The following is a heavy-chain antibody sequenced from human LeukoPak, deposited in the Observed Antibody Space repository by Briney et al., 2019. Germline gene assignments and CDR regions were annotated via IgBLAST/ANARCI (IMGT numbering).Heavy chain of an antibody. CDR3: AKGSSGSYYYYMDV. D-gene: IGHD3-10*01. CDR1: GFTFSSYG. CDR2: ISGSGGST. J-gene: IGHJ6*03. V-gene: IGHV3-23*01. Sequence: GGSLRLSCAASGFTFSSYGMSWVRQAPGKGLEWVSAISGSGGSTYYADSVKGRFTISRDNSKNTLYLQMNSLRAEDTAVYYCAKGSSGSYYYYMDVWGKGTTVTISS.